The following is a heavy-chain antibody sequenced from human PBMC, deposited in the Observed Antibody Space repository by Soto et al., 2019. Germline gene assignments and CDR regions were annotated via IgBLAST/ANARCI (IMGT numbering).Heavy chain of an antibody. Sequence: GGSLRLSYAASGFTFSSYAMSWVRQAPGKGLEWVSAISGSGGSTYYADSVKGRFTISGDNSKNTLYLQMNSLRAEDTAVYYCAKFDSFSHDRSSPRSWFNPCCRGNVLTVSS. V-gene: IGHV3-23*01. D-gene: IGHD3-22*01. CDR1: GFTFSSYA. CDR3: AKFDSFSHDRSSPRSWFNP. J-gene: IGHJ5*02. CDR2: ISGSGGST.